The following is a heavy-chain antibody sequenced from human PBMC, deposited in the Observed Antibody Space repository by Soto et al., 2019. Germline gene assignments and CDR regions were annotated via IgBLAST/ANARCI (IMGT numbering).Heavy chain of an antibody. CDR1: AYTFTDHY. CDR2: IHPNSGET. Sequence: ASVKGSCKASAYTFTDHYINWVRQAPGHAPEYMVWIHPNSGETKYVERFQGRVTMTRDTSIRTAYLELRRLTSDDTAVYYSARYLSSKSRQWHAPSGQRTLDIVSS. D-gene: IGHD6-19*01. CDR3: ARYLSSKSRQWHAP. J-gene: IGHJ5*02. V-gene: IGHV1-2*02.